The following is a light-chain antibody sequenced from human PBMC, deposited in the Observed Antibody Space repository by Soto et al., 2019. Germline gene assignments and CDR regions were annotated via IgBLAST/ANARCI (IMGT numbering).Light chain of an antibody. CDR1: QCISSW. V-gene: IGKV1-5*03. Sequence: DIQMTQSPSTLAASVGDRVTITCRASQCISSWLAWYQQKPGKAPKLLIYKASSLESGVPLRFSGSGSGTEFTLTISSLQPDDSATYYCQQYNSYSWTFGQGTKVEIK. CDR3: QQYNSYSWT. CDR2: KAS. J-gene: IGKJ1*01.